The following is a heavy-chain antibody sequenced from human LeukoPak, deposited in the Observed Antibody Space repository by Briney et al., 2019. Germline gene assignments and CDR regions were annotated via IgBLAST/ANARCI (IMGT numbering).Heavy chain of an antibody. Sequence: GGSLRLSCAASGFTFDDYGMSWVRQAPGKGLEWVSGINWNGGSTGYADSVKGRFTISRDNAKNSLYLQMNGLRAEDTALYYCARANYGYYFDYWGQGTLVTVSS. CDR1: GFTFDDYG. CDR2: INWNGGST. V-gene: IGHV3-20*04. CDR3: ARANYGYYFDY. D-gene: IGHD4-17*01. J-gene: IGHJ4*02.